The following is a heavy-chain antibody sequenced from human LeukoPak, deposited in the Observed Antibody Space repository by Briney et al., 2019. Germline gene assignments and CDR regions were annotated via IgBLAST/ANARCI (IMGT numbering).Heavy chain of an antibody. D-gene: IGHD3/OR15-3a*01. CDR2: IHIGNGT. CDR1: GFTFSSFA. CDR3: ATDWPLDY. V-gene: IGHV3-66*01. J-gene: IGHJ4*02. Sequence: GGSRRLSCAASGFTFSSFAMSWIRQAPGKGLEWVSIIHIGNGTDYTDSVRGRFTISRDDSKNTLYLQMNSLRAEDTAVYYCATDWPLDYWGQGTLVTVSS.